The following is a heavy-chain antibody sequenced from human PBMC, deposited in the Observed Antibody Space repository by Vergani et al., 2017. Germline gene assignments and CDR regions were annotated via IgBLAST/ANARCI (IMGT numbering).Heavy chain of an antibody. CDR2: IYDSGST. D-gene: IGHD2-2*01. V-gene: IGHV4-30-2*01. CDR1: GGSISSGGYS. CDR3: AGVGCSSTSCYGYDAFDI. J-gene: IGHJ3*02. Sequence: QLQLQESGSGLVKPSQTLSLTCAVSGGSISSGGYSWSWIPPPPGKGLEWSGYIYDSGSTYYNPSLKSRVTISVDRSKNQFSLKLSSVTAADTAVYYCAGVGCSSTSCYGYDAFDIWGQGTMVTVSS.